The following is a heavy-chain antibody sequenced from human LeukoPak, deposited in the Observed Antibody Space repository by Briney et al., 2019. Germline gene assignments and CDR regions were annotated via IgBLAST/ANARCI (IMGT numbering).Heavy chain of an antibody. Sequence: SETLSLTCTVPGGSISSYYWSWIRQPPGKGLEWIGYISYSGSTNFNPSLKSRVTISVDTSKNQFSLKLSSVTAADTAEYYCARVGYCTGGSCYSDYLYGMDVWGQGTPVTVSS. CDR1: GGSISSYY. D-gene: IGHD2-15*01. J-gene: IGHJ6*02. CDR2: ISYSGST. V-gene: IGHV4-59*01. CDR3: ARVGYCTGGSCYSDYLYGMDV.